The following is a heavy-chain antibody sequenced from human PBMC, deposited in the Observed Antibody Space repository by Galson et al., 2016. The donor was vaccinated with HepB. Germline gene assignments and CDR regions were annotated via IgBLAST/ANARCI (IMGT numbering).Heavy chain of an antibody. J-gene: IGHJ4*02. CDR2: IYYSGST. V-gene: IGHV4-61*01. D-gene: IGHD6-13*01. CDR1: GGSVSSHTYY. Sequence: TLSLTCTVSGGSVSSHTYYWSWIRQPPGKGLEWIGYIYYSGSTNYNPSLRRRVTFSVDTSKNQFPLKLTSVTAADTAVYYCARLGIAAAANFLDYWGQGTLVSVSP. CDR3: ARLGIAAAANFLDY.